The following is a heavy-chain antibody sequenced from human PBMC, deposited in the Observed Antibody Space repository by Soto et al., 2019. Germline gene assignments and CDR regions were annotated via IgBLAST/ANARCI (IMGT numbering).Heavy chain of an antibody. CDR1: GASFSNSY. CDR3: AKESGAPAGTVDY. D-gene: IGHD1-1*01. J-gene: IGHJ4*02. V-gene: IGHV4-4*07. Sequence: QVQLQESGPGLVKPSETLSLTCTVSGASFSNSYWSWIRRPAGKGLQWIGRISASGNTNYNPSPKSRVTMSIDTSKNQFSLKVTSVTAADTALYYCAKESGAPAGTVDYWGQGILVTVSS. CDR2: ISASGNT.